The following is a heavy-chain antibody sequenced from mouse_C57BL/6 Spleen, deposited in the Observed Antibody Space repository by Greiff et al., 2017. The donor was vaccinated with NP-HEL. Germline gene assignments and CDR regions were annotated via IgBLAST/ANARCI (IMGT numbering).Heavy chain of an antibody. Sequence: QVQLQQSGAELARPGASVKLSCKASGYTFTSSGISWVKQRTGQGLEWIGEIYPRSGNTYYNEKFKGKATLTADKSSSTAYMGLRSLTSEDSAVYFCAKGASWFAYWGQGTLVTVSA. CDR1: GYTFTSSG. V-gene: IGHV1-81*01. J-gene: IGHJ3*01. CDR2: IYPRSGNT. CDR3: AKGASWFAY.